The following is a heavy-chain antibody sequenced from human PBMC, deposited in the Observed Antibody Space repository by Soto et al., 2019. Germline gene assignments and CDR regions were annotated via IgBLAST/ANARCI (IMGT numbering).Heavy chain of an antibody. CDR1: GFSFSSYA. Sequence: LRLSCAASGFSFSSYAMGWVRQAPGKGLEWVSTISASGVSTYHADSVQGRFTVSRDNSKNTLYLQMNSLRVEDTAVYYCAKDPRLKHRTAGQQLATKAIDYWGQRTLVNV. CDR2: ISASGVST. CDR3: AKDPRLKHRTAGQQLATKAIDY. V-gene: IGHV3-23*01. D-gene: IGHD6-13*01. J-gene: IGHJ4*02.